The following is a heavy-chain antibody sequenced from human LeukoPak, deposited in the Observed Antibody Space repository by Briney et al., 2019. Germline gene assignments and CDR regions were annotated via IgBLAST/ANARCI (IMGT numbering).Heavy chain of an antibody. CDR2: IYYSGST. V-gene: IGHV4-59*08. CDR1: GGSISSYY. Sequence: SETLSLTCTVSGGSISSYYWSWIRQPPGKGLEWIGYIYYSGSTNYNPSLKSRVTISVDTSKNQFSLKLSSVTAADTAVYYCARAPTYYYDSSGYSNYRWGYYFDYWGQGTLVTVSS. CDR3: ARAPTYYYDSSGYSNYRWGYYFDY. D-gene: IGHD3-22*01. J-gene: IGHJ4*02.